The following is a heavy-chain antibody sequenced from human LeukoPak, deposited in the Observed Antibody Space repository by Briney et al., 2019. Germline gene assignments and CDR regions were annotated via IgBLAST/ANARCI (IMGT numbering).Heavy chain of an antibody. Sequence: GGSLRLSCAASGFTFSSYSMNWVRQAPGKGLEWVSYISSSSSTIYYADSVKGRFTISRDNSKNTLYLQMNSLKTEDTAVYYCITSPVPGIDYWGQGTLVTVSS. D-gene: IGHD3-10*01. J-gene: IGHJ4*02. V-gene: IGHV3-48*01. CDR2: ISSSSSTI. CDR3: ITSPVPGIDY. CDR1: GFTFSSYS.